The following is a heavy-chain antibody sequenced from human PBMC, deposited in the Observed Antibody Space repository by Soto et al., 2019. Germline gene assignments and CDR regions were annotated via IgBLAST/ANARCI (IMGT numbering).Heavy chain of an antibody. CDR3: ARHAVENYFDY. Sequence: SETLSLTCTVSGGSISSSSYYWGWIRQPPGKGLEWIGSIYYSGSTYYNPSLKSRVSISVDTSKNQFSLKLSSVTAADTAVYYCARHAVENYFDYWGQGTLVTVSS. CDR2: IYYSGST. CDR1: GGSISSSSYY. D-gene: IGHD2-15*01. V-gene: IGHV4-39*07. J-gene: IGHJ4*02.